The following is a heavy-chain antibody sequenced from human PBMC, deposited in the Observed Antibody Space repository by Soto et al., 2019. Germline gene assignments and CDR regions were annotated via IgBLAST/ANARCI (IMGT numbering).Heavy chain of an antibody. D-gene: IGHD1-1*01. CDR2: IGGSGGGT. Sequence: VQLLESGGGFVQPGGSLRLSCAASGFTFSSYAMSWVRQAPGKGLEWVSSIGGSGGGTYYADSVKGRFAISRDNSKNTLYLQMNSLRVGDTAVYYCAKDLETEALPTWFDPWGQGTLVTVSS. J-gene: IGHJ5*02. CDR1: GFTFSSYA. V-gene: IGHV3-23*01. CDR3: AKDLETEALPTWFDP.